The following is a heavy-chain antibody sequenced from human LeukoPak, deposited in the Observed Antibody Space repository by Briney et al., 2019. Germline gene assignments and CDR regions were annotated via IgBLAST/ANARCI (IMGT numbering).Heavy chain of an antibody. Sequence: GGSLRLSCAPSGFTFSSYWMSWVRQAPGKGLEWVANIKQDGSEKYYVDSVKGRFTISRDNGKNSLYLQMNSLRAEDSAVYYCARKAYGLDVWGKGTTVTVSS. CDR3: ARKAYGLDV. CDR1: GFTFSSYW. CDR2: IKQDGSEK. J-gene: IGHJ6*04. V-gene: IGHV3-7*03.